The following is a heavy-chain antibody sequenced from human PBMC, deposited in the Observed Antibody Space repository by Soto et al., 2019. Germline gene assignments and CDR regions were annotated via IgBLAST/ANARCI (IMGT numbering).Heavy chain of an antibody. CDR3: AREDDGGDRDYYGLDV. CDR1: GGSISGDYYH. D-gene: IGHD2-21*02. CDR2: IHFSGSV. J-gene: IGHJ6*02. V-gene: IGHV4-30-4*08. Sequence: PSETLSLTCTVSGGSISGDYYHWTWIRQSPGKGLEWIGYIHFSGSVLYNPSFKSRPTISEDTSKNQFSLHLRSVTAADTAVYFCAREDDGGDRDYYGLDVWGQGTTVTV.